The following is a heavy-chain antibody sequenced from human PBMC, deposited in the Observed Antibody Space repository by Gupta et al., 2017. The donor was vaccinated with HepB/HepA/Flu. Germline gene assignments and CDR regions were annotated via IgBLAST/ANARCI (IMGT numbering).Heavy chain of an antibody. Sequence: QITLKESGPTLVKPTQTLTLTCTFSGFSLSTSGVGVGWIRQPPGKALEWLALIYWDDDKRYSPSLKSRFTITKDTSKNQVVLTMTNMDPVDTATYYCAHRLERRYCSGGNCYGPHFDYWGQGTLVTVSS. J-gene: IGHJ4*02. CDR1: GFSLSTSGVG. V-gene: IGHV2-5*02. CDR3: AHRLERRYCSGGNCYGPHFDY. CDR2: IYWDDDK. D-gene: IGHD2-15*01.